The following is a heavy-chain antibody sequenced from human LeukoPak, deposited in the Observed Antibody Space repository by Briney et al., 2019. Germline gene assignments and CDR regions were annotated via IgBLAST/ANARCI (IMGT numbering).Heavy chain of an antibody. CDR1: GFTFDKSW. Sequence: GGSLRLSCAASGFTFDKSWMSWVRQAPGKGLEWVAVIWNDGSNKYYGDSVKGRYTISRDNSKNTQYLQMNSLGAEDTAVYYCARDWAGGNSGYIDFWGQGTLVTVSS. CDR3: ARDWAGGNSGYIDF. D-gene: IGHD3-22*01. CDR2: IWNDGSNK. V-gene: IGHV3-33*07. J-gene: IGHJ4*02.